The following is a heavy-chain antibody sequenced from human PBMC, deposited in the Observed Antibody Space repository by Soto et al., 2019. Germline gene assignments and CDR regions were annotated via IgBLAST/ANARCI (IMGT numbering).Heavy chain of an antibody. Sequence: QVQLQESGPGLVKPSQTLSLICTVSGGSINSGGYYWNWIRQHPGKGLEWIGYIFYSGSTYYNPFLRSRVTISADTSEKQFSLNLSSVTAADTAVYFCARGYLQSGYSSSWVFDYWGQGTLVNVSS. CDR2: IFYSGST. CDR1: GGSINSGGYY. CDR3: ARGYLQSGYSSSWVFDY. J-gene: IGHJ4*02. D-gene: IGHD6-13*01. V-gene: IGHV4-31*03.